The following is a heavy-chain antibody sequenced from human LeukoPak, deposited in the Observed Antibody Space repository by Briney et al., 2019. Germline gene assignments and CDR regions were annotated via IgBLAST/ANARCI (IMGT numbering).Heavy chain of an antibody. V-gene: IGHV3-7*01. Sequence: PGGSLRLSCAVSGFTFSSYWMSWVRQAPGKGLEWVANIKQDGSEKYYVDSVKGRFTISRDNAKNSLYLQMNSLRAEDTAVYYCARDGLLVVNFDYWGQGTLVTVSS. J-gene: IGHJ4*02. CDR2: IKQDGSEK. CDR1: GFTFSSYW. D-gene: IGHD3-22*01. CDR3: ARDGLLVVNFDY.